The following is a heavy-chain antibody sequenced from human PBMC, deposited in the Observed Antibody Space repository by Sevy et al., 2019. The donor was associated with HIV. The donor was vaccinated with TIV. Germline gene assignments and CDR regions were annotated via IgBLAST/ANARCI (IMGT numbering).Heavy chain of an antibody. Sequence: GGSLRLSCAASGFAFSDYAMHWVRQAPGKGLEWVAAISYAGDNKYFADSVKGRFTVSKDNSKNTLYLEMNSLRAEDTAVYYCAKANADCSGVTCYTANYYYDMDVWGRGATVTVSS. V-gene: IGHV3-30*18. CDR2: ISYAGDNK. CDR1: GFAFSDYA. D-gene: IGHD2-15*01. CDR3: AKANADCSGVTCYTANYYYDMDV. J-gene: IGHJ6*02.